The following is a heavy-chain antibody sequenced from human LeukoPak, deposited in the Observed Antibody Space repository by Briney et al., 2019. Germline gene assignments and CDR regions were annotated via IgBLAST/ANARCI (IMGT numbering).Heavy chain of an antibody. CDR1: GYSISSDYY. CDR3: ARVSGRDYYFDY. Sequence: SETLSLTCTVSGYSISSDYYWGWIRQPPGKGLEWIGSVHHSGRTYYNPSLKSRVTISVGTSKNQFSLKLNSVTAADTAVYYCARVSGRDYYFDYWGQGTLVTVSS. D-gene: IGHD3-3*02. V-gene: IGHV4-38-2*02. J-gene: IGHJ4*02. CDR2: VHHSGRT.